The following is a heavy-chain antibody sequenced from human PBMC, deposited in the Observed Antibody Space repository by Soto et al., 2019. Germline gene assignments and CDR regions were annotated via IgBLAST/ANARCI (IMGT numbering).Heavy chain of an antibody. V-gene: IGHV1-8*01. Sequence: GASVKVSCKASGYTFTSYDINWVRQATGQGLEWMGWMNPNSGNTGYAQKFQGRVTMTRNTSISTAYMELSSLRSEDTAVYYCAREDSYGNCFDPWGQGTLVTVSS. CDR1: GYTFTSYD. CDR3: AREDSYGNCFDP. CDR2: MNPNSGNT. D-gene: IGHD5-18*01. J-gene: IGHJ5*02.